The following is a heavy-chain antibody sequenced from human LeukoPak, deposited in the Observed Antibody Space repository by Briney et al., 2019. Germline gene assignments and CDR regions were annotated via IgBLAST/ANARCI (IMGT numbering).Heavy chain of an antibody. V-gene: IGHV3-33*06. CDR1: GFTFSNYG. D-gene: IGHD6-13*01. J-gene: IGHJ4*02. CDR2: IWYDGSYK. CDR3: AKVVQYTASTGTGLDY. Sequence: GGSLRLSCVASGFTFSNYGMHWVRQAPGKGLDWVAVIWYDGSYKYYADSVKGRFTISRENPKNTLYLQMNSLRAEDTGIYYCAKVVQYTASTGTGLDYWDQGTLVTVSS.